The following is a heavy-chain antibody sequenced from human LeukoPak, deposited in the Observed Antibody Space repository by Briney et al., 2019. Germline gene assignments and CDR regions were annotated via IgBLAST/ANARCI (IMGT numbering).Heavy chain of an antibody. CDR1: GFTFTSYY. CDR2: INPSGGST. D-gene: IGHD3-10*01. Sequence: GASVKVSCKASGFTFTSYYMHLVRQAHGQGLDWMGIINPSGGSTSYAQKFQGRVTMTRDTSTSTVYMELSSLRSEDTAVYYCAILSPVGFDYWCQGTLVTVSP. V-gene: IGHV1-46*03. J-gene: IGHJ4*02. CDR3: AILSPVGFDY.